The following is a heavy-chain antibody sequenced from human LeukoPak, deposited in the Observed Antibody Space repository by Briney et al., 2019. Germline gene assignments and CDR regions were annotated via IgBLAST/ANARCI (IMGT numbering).Heavy chain of an antibody. Sequence: GASVKVSCKASGYTFTSYDINWVRQATGQGLEWMGWMNPNSGNTGYAQKFQGRVTMTRNTSISTAYMELSSLRSEDTAVYYCARGVSYYYGSGSYWFDPWGQGTLVAVSS. V-gene: IGHV1-8*01. J-gene: IGHJ5*02. CDR2: MNPNSGNT. CDR3: ARGVSYYYGSGSYWFDP. D-gene: IGHD3-10*01. CDR1: GYTFTSYD.